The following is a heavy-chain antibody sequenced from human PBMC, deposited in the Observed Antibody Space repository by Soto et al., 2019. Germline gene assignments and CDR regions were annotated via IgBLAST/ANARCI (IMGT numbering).Heavy chain of an antibody. Sequence: QVQLQESGPGLVKPSQTLSLTCTVSGGSISSGGDYWSWIRQHPGEGLECIGYMYNTENTYYNPSRRSRVVMSVDPSKNEFSLNLSSVIAADTAVYYCAMSTGGAYWYFDLWGRGTLVTVSS. CDR1: GGSISSGGDY. CDR3: AMSTGGAYWYFDL. J-gene: IGHJ2*01. CDR2: MYNTENT. D-gene: IGHD2-2*01. V-gene: IGHV4-31*03.